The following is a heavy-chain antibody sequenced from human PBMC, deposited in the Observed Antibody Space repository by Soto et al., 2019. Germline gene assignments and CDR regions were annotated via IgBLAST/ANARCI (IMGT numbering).Heavy chain of an antibody. CDR3: ARGYNDYIWGSYRWYAFDI. Sequence: ASVKVSCKASGYTFTSYDINWVRQATGQGLEWMGWMNPNSGNTGYAQKFQGRVTMTRNTSISTAYMELSSLRSEDTAVYYCARGYNDYIWGSYRWYAFDIWGQGTMVTVSS. J-gene: IGHJ3*02. V-gene: IGHV1-8*01. D-gene: IGHD3-16*02. CDR1: GYTFTSYD. CDR2: MNPNSGNT.